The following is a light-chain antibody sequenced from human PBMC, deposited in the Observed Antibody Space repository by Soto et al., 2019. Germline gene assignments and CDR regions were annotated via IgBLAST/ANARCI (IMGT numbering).Light chain of an antibody. CDR2: EVS. V-gene: IGLV2-14*01. CDR1: SSDVGGYNY. J-gene: IGLJ7*01. Sequence: LTQPPSVSVAPGQSITISCTGTSSDVGGYNYVSWYQQHPGKAPKLMIYEVSNRPSGVSNRFSGSKSGNTASLTISGLQAEDEADYYCSSYTSSSTAVFGGGTQLTVL. CDR3: SSYTSSSTAV.